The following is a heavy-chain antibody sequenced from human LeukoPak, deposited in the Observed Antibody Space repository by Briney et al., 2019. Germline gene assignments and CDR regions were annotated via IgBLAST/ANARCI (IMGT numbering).Heavy chain of an antibody. V-gene: IGHV3-33*01. Sequence: PGRSLRLSCAASGFPFSSYGMHWVRQAPGKGLEWVAVIWYDGSNRYYADSVKGRFTISRDNSKNTLYLEMNSLRAEDTAVYCCVGLGTNYYGLRWGQGTLVTVSS. CDR3: VGLGTNYYGLR. CDR2: IWYDGSNR. CDR1: GFPFSSYG. J-gene: IGHJ4*02. D-gene: IGHD3-10*01.